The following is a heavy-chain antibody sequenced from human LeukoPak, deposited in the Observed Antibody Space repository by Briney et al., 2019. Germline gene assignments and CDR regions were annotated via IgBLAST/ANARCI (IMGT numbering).Heavy chain of an antibody. V-gene: IGHV3-30*03. CDR1: GFTFSSYG. CDR2: ISYDGSNK. D-gene: IGHD4-17*01. CDR3: ARAVYGDYVFGYYYYMDV. J-gene: IGHJ6*03. Sequence: GGSLRLSYAASGFTFSSYGMHWVRQAPGKGLEWVAVISYDGSNKYYADSVKGRFTISRDNSKNTLYLQMNSLRAEDTAVYYCARAVYGDYVFGYYYYMDVWGKGTTVTVSS.